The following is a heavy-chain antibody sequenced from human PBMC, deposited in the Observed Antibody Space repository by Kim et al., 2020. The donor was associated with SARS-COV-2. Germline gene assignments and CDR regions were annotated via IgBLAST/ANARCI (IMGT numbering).Heavy chain of an antibody. CDR2: ISGNGVNT. V-gene: IGHV3-23*01. CDR3: AKCLGYYYDKVYSMDG. CDR1: EFTFSNFA. Sequence: GGSLRLSCEVSEFTFSNFAMSWVRQAPGTGLEWVSAISGNGVNTYYADSVKGRFTITRDNSRNTLFLQMNSLRAEDTTIYYCAKCLGYYYDKVYSMDGWGQGTTVTV. J-gene: IGHJ6*02. D-gene: IGHD3-22*01.